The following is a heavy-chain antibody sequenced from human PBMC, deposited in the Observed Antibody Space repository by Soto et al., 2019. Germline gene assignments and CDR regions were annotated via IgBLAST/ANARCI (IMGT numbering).Heavy chain of an antibody. V-gene: IGHV3-48*01. J-gene: IGHJ6*02. Sequence: GGSLRLSCAASGFTFSSYSMNWVRQAPGKGLEWVSYISSSSSTIYYADSVKGRFTISRDNAKNTLYLQMNSLRAEDTAVYYCAKGGIAAANYYYYYGMDVWGQGTTVTVSS. CDR2: ISSSSSTI. D-gene: IGHD6-13*01. CDR1: GFTFSSYS. CDR3: AKGGIAAANYYYYYGMDV.